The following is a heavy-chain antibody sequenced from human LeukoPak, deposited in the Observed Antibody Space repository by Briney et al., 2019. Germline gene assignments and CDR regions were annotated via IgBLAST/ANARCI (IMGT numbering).Heavy chain of an antibody. CDR3: ARADCSGGSCYSFDY. Sequence: PGESLKISCKGSGYSFTSYWIGWVRQRPGKGLEWMGIIYPGDSDTRYSPSFQGQVTISADKSISTAYLQWSSLKASDTAMYYCARADCSGGSCYSFDYWGQGTLVTVSS. CDR2: IYPGDSDT. CDR1: GYSFTSYW. J-gene: IGHJ4*02. V-gene: IGHV5-51*01. D-gene: IGHD2-15*01.